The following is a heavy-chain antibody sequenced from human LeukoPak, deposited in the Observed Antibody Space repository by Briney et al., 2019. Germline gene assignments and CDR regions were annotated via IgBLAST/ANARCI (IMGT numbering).Heavy chain of an antibody. Sequence: ASVKVSCKASGYTFTSYGISWVRQAPGQGLEWMGWISAYNGNTNYAQKLQGRVTMTTDTSTSTAYMELRSLRSDDTAVYYCARVFTMVRGVIIALDYWGRGTLVTVSS. D-gene: IGHD3-10*01. CDR1: GYTFTSYG. CDR2: ISAYNGNT. CDR3: ARVFTMVRGVIIALDY. J-gene: IGHJ4*02. V-gene: IGHV1-18*01.